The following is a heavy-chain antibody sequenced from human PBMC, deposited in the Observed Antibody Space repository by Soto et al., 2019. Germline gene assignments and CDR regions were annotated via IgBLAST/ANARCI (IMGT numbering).Heavy chain of an antibody. J-gene: IGHJ6*02. Sequence: PGASLRLSCAASGFTFDSCVMSWVRQAPGKGLEWLSLISGSGRYTDYADPVKGRFTISRDNSKNTLYLQMNSLRVEDTAVYYCAKDPPSERMQPDYGMDVWGQGTTVTVSS. CDR3: AKDPPSERMQPDYGMDV. CDR1: GFTFDSCV. V-gene: IGHV3-23*01. D-gene: IGHD6-13*01. CDR2: ISGSGRYT.